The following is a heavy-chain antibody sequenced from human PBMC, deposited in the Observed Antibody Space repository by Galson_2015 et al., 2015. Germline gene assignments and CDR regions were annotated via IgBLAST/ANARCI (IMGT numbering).Heavy chain of an antibody. CDR2: TYYRSKWYS. CDR1: GDSVSGSSVS. J-gene: IGHJ4*02. V-gene: IGHV6-1*01. D-gene: IGHD1-1*01. CDR3: VRDGNWKFDY. Sequence: CAISGDSVSGSSVSWNWFRQSPSSGLEGLGRTYYRSKWYSEYAESVKSRISIRSDTSKNQFSLQLNSVTPEDTAVYFCVRDGNWKFDYWGQGTRVTVSS.